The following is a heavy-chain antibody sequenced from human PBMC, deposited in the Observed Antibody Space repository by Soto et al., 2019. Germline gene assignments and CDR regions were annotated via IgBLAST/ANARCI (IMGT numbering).Heavy chain of an antibody. J-gene: IGHJ6*02. CDR1: GFTFSSYA. Sequence: GGSLRLSCAASGFTFSSYAMHWVRQAPGKGLEWVAVISYDGSNKYYADSVKGRFTISRDNSKYTLYLQMNSLRAEDTAVYYCARVLGQWLVRFGMDVWGQGTTVTVSS. CDR2: ISYDGSNK. D-gene: IGHD6-19*01. V-gene: IGHV3-30-3*01. CDR3: ARVLGQWLVRFGMDV.